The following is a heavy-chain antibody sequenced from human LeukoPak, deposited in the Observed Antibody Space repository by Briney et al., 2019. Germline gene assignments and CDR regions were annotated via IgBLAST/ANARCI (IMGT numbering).Heavy chain of an antibody. Sequence: ASVKVSCKASGYTFTSYDINWVRQATGQGPEWMGWMNPNSGNTGYAQKFQGRVTMTRNTSTSTTYMELRSLRSDDTAVYYCARDLGVTTKDPFEYWGQGTLVTVPS. CDR1: GYTFTSYD. CDR3: ARDLGVTTKDPFEY. CDR2: MNPNSGNT. J-gene: IGHJ4*02. V-gene: IGHV1-8*01. D-gene: IGHD4-4*01.